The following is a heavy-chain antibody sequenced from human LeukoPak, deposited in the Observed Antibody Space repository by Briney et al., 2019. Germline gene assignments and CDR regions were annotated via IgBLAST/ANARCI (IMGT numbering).Heavy chain of an antibody. J-gene: IGHJ5*02. CDR3: ARVPFRTVAGTVYH. D-gene: IGHD6-19*01. Sequence: PGGSLRLSCAASGFTFSSYEMNWVRQARGKGLEWVSYISSSGSTIYYADSVKGRFTTTRDNAKNSLHLQMNRLRADDTAVYYCARVPFRTVAGTVYHWGQGTLVTVSS. V-gene: IGHV3-48*03. CDR2: ISSSGSTI. CDR1: GFTFSSYE.